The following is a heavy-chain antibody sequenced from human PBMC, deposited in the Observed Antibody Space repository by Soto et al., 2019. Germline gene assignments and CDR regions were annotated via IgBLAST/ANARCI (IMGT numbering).Heavy chain of an antibody. CDR2: ITSDTATI. J-gene: IGHJ4*02. D-gene: IGHD6-19*01. CDR3: ASSVAGHFDY. CDR1: GFTFNIYS. V-gene: IGHV3-48*02. Sequence: EVQLVESGGGLVQPGGSLRLSCAASGFTFNIYSMNWVRQAPGKGLEWVSYITSDTATIHYADSVRGRFTISRDNAENPLFLQMKSLRDEDTAAYYCASSVAGHFDYWGPGALVTVSS.